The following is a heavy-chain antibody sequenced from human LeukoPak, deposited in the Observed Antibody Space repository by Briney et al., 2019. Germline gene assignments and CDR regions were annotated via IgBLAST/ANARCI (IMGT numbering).Heavy chain of an antibody. CDR1: GYTFTSYD. D-gene: IGHD3-22*01. Sequence: ASVKVSCKASGYTFTSYDINWVRQATGQGLEWMGWMNPNSGNTGYAQKFQGRVTMTRNTSISTAYMELSSLTSEDTAVYYCARDRYDYDSSDYRYWGQGTLVTVSS. V-gene: IGHV1-8*01. CDR2: MNPNSGNT. J-gene: IGHJ4*02. CDR3: ARDRYDYDSSDYRY.